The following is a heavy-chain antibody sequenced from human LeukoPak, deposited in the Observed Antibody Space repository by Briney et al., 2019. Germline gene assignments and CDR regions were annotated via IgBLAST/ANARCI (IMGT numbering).Heavy chain of an antibody. CDR3: ARVRGYSGYDFSY. CDR1: GFTFSSYS. J-gene: IGHJ4*02. V-gene: IGHV3-21*01. Sequence: GGSQRLSCAASGFTFSSYSMNWVRQAPGKGLEWVSSISSSSSYIYYADSVKGRFTISRDNAKNSLYLQMNSLRAEDTAVYYCARVRGYSGYDFSYWGQGTLVTVSS. CDR2: ISSSSSYI. D-gene: IGHD5-12*01.